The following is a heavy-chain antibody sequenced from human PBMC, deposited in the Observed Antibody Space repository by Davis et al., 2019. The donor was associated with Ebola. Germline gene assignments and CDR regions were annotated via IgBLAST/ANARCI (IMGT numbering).Heavy chain of an antibody. CDR3: GKEAAGWLPDY. CDR2: ISRTGGRT. V-gene: IGHV3-23*01. Sequence: PGGSLRLSCVASGFTFSDYAITCVRQAPGKGLEWVSIISRTGGRTYYADSVKGRFTISRDNSKNTVYLEMNSLRVEDTAVYHCGKEAAGWLPDYWGQGTLVTVSS. J-gene: IGHJ4*02. CDR1: GFTFSDYA. D-gene: IGHD5-18*01.